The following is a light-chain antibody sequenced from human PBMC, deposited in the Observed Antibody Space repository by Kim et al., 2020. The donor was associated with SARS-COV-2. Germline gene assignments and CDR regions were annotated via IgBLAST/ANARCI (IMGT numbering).Light chain of an antibody. J-gene: IGKJ4*01. Sequence: SPGEKVALACQASQSVSNNLAWYQQRPGQAPRLLIYGASTRATDISARFSGSGSGTEFTLTIRSLQSEDFAVYYCQQYNDWPLLTFGGGTKVDIK. CDR3: QQYNDWPLLT. CDR1: QSVSNN. CDR2: GAS. V-gene: IGKV3-15*01.